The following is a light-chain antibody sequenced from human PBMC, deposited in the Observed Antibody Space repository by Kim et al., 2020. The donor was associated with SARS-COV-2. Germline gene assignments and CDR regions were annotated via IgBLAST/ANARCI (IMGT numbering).Light chain of an antibody. V-gene: IGLV2-14*03. Sequence: GHSITIPCTGTRRDFGSYNYVSWYQQHPDKAPKVMIYDVNNRPSGVSNRFSGSKSGNTASLTISGLQAEDEADYYCSSFTSSDTYVFGTGTKVTVL. CDR3: SSFTSSDTYV. CDR1: RRDFGSYNY. CDR2: DVN. J-gene: IGLJ1*01.